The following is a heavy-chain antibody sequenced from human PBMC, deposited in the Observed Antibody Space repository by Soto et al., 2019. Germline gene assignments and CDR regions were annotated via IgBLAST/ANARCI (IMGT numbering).Heavy chain of an antibody. CDR3: SRGILV. D-gene: IGHD5-18*01. Sequence: QVQLQESGPGLVKPSQTLSLTCTVSGGSINSGGYCWSWIRQHPGKGLDWIGCISYGGSTSYNPYLKSRVTRSVATSKNQFSLRLTSVTAADTDVYYCSRGILVWGQGALITVSS. CDR1: GGSINSGGYC. CDR2: ISYGGST. J-gene: IGHJ4*02. V-gene: IGHV4-31*03.